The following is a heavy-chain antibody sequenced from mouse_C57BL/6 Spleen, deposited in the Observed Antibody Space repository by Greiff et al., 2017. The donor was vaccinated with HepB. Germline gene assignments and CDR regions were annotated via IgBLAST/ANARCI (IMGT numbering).Heavy chain of an antibody. D-gene: IGHD1-1*01. Sequence: EVQLQESGGGLVQPKGSLKLSCAASGFTFNTYAMHWVRQAPGKGLEWVARIRSKSSNYATYYADSVKDRFTISRDDSQSMLYLQMNNLKTEDTAMYYCVRDGTNYYGTRETLFDYWGQGTTLTVSS. CDR1: GFTFNTYA. V-gene: IGHV10-3*01. CDR3: VRDGTNYYGTRETLFDY. J-gene: IGHJ2*01. CDR2: IRSKSSNYAT.